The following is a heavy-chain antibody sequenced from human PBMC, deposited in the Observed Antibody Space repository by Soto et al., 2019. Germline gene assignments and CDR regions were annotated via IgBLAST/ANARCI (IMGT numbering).Heavy chain of an antibody. CDR2: IKEAGSEK. V-gene: IGHV3-7*04. CDR1: GFTFTNHW. Sequence: EVQLVESGGGLVQPGGSLRLSCEASGFTFTNHWMTWVRQAAGKGLEWVANIKEAGSEKHYVEDVKGRFTISRDNAKNSLYLQMNSLKTEDTAVYYCARGRNAYGLWGQGALVTVSS. CDR3: ARGRNAYGL. D-gene: IGHD3-10*01. J-gene: IGHJ4*02.